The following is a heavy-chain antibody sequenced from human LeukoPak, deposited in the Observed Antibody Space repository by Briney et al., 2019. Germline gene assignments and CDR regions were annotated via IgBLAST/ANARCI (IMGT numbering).Heavy chain of an antibody. Sequence: GGSLRLSCAASGFTFNSYSMNWVRQAPGKGLEWVSYISSGSSTKSYADSVKGRFTISRDNAKNSLYLQMNSLRAEDTAEYYCARPPGDYWGQGTLVTVSS. CDR1: GFTFNSYS. CDR3: ARPPGDY. CDR2: ISSGSSTK. V-gene: IGHV3-48*04. J-gene: IGHJ4*02.